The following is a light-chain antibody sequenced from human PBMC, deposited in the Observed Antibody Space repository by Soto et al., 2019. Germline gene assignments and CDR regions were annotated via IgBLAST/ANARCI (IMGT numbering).Light chain of an antibody. J-gene: IGKJ2*01. Sequence: EIVLTQSPGTLSLSPGERATLSCRASQSVSSSYLAWYQQKPGQAPRLLIYDASSRATGIPDRFSGSGSGTDFTLTISRLEPEDFAVYYCQQYGSSPDTFGQETKLEIK. CDR2: DAS. V-gene: IGKV3-20*01. CDR3: QQYGSSPDT. CDR1: QSVSSSY.